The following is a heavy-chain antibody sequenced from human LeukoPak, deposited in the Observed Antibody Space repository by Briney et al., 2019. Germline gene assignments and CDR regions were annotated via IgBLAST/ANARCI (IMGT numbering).Heavy chain of an antibody. J-gene: IGHJ4*02. CDR1: GVSFNDYY. CDR3: TRMTTGHDY. CDR2: INHSGYI. Sequence: SETLSLTCAVSGVSFNDYYWSWVRQPPGKGLEWIGEINHSGYINDSPSLKSRVTISIDTSRKQFSLNLRSVTVADTAVYYCTRMTTGHDYWGQGTLVTVSS. V-gene: IGHV4-34*01. D-gene: IGHD4-17*01.